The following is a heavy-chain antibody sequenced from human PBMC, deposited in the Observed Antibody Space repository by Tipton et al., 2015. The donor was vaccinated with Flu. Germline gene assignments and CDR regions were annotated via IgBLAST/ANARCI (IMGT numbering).Heavy chain of an antibody. Sequence: TLSLTCTVSGGSISGGYSYWNWIRQPAGKGLEWIGRIYSSGNTNYNPSLKSRVTILVDTSKNQFSLKLNSVTAADTAVYYCARGAIPQLTFDYWGQGTLVTVSS. CDR1: GGSISGGYSY. J-gene: IGHJ4*02. D-gene: IGHD6-13*01. V-gene: IGHV4-61*02. CDR3: ARGAIPQLTFDY. CDR2: IYSSGNT.